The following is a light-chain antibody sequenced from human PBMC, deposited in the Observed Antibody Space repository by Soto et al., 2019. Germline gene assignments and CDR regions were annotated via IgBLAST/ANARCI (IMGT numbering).Light chain of an antibody. J-gene: IGLJ1*01. CDR2: SNN. CDR1: SSNIGRNY. CDR3: AAWEDNLSGYV. Sequence: QSAVTQPPSASGTPGQSVTISCSGSSSNIGRNYVYWYQQLPGTAPKLLIYSNNQRPSGVPDRFSGSKSGTSASLAISGLQSEDEADYFCAAWEDNLSGYVFGTGTKLTVL. V-gene: IGLV1-47*02.